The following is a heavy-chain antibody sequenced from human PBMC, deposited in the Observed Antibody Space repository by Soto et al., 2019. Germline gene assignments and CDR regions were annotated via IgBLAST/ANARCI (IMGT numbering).Heavy chain of an antibody. J-gene: IGHJ6*02. CDR2: ISYDGSNK. CDR3: ATEYYYDSSGYYSIYYGMGV. D-gene: IGHD3-22*01. CDR1: GFTFSSYG. V-gene: IGHV3-30*03. Sequence: QVQLVESGGGVVQPGRSLRLSCAASGFTFSSYGMHWVRQAPGKGLEWVAVISYDGSNKYYADSVKGRFTISRDNSKNTLYLQMNSLRAEDTAVYYCATEYYYDSSGYYSIYYGMGVWGQGTTVTVSS.